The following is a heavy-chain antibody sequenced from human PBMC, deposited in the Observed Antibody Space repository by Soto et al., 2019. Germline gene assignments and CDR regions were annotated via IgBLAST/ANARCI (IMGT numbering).Heavy chain of an antibody. Sequence: QVQLVQSGAEVKRPGASVKVSFKASAYSFTNYDINWVRQATGQGLEWMGWMNPNSGNTGYAQKFQGRVAMTRNASISTAYMELSSLRSEDTAVYYCAGGTSGWYDWGQGTLVTVSS. CDR1: AYSFTNYD. D-gene: IGHD6-19*01. J-gene: IGHJ4*02. V-gene: IGHV1-8*01. CDR3: AGGTSGWYD. CDR2: MNPNSGNT.